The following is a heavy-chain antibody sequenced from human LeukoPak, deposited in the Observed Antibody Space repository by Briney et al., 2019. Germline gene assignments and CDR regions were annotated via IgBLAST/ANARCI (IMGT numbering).Heavy chain of an antibody. Sequence: SETLSLTCAVYGGSFSGNYWSWIRQPPGKGLEWIGEINHSRNTNYNPSLKSRVTISVDTSKNQFSLKMTSVTAADTALYYCASDYSSDSEGFDFWGHGTMVTVSS. J-gene: IGHJ3*01. CDR3: ASDYSSDSEGFDF. V-gene: IGHV4-34*01. CDR1: GGSFSGNY. CDR2: INHSRNT. D-gene: IGHD3-3*01.